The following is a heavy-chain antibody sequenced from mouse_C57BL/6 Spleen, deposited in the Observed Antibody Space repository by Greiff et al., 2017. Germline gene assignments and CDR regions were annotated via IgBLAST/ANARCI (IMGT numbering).Heavy chain of an antibody. Sequence: VQLKQSGAELVRPGASVKLSCTASGFNIKDDYMHWVKQRPEQGLEWIGWIDPENGDTEYASKFQGKATITAATSSNTAYLQLSSLTSEDTAVYYCTTKRGNYPFAYWGQGTLVTVAA. J-gene: IGHJ3*01. CDR2: IDPENGDT. D-gene: IGHD2-1*01. V-gene: IGHV14-4*01. CDR1: GFNIKDDY. CDR3: TTKRGNYPFAY.